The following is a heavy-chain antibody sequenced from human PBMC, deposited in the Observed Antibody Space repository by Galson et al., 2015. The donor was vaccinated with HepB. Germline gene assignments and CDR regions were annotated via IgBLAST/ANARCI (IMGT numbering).Heavy chain of an antibody. CDR1: GFTFSSYA. CDR2: ISGSGGTT. D-gene: IGHD2-2*01. V-gene: IGHV3-23*01. J-gene: IGHJ6*02. Sequence: SLRLSCAAPGFTFSSYAMSWVRQAAGKGLEWVSAISGSGGTTHDADSVKGRFTISRDNSKNTLYLQMNSLRAEDTAVYYCAKFFGLFARPPAVIPAATTADWYAMDVWGQGTTVTVSS. CDR3: AKFFGLFARPPAVIPAATTADWYAMDV.